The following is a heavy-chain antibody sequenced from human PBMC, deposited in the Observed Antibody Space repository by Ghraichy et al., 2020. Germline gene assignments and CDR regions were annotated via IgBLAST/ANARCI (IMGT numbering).Heavy chain of an antibody. Sequence: ASVKVSCKASGYTFTGYGISWVRQAPGQGLEWMGWISAYNGNTNYAQKLQGRVTMTTDTSTSTAYMELRSLRSDDTAVYYCARDQARFLEWLLYPSNYYYYYMDVWGKGTTVTVSS. V-gene: IGHV1-18*01. CDR1: GYTFTGYG. J-gene: IGHJ6*03. CDR3: ARDQARFLEWLLYPSNYYYYYMDV. CDR2: ISAYNGNT. D-gene: IGHD3-3*01.